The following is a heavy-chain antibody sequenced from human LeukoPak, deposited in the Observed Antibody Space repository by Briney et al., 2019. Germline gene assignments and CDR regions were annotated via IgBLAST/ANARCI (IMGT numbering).Heavy chain of an antibody. CDR2: IFHDVTT. CDR3: ARDATIAAPLMS. CDR1: GGSFSGYY. J-gene: IGHJ4*02. Sequence: SETLSLTCAVYGGSFSGYYWSWIRQPPGEGLEWIGNIFHDVTTFYNPSLMNRVAISVDTSKNQFSLKLTSVTAADTAVYYCARDATIAAPLMSWGQGTLVIVSS. D-gene: IGHD6-13*01. V-gene: IGHV4-34*12.